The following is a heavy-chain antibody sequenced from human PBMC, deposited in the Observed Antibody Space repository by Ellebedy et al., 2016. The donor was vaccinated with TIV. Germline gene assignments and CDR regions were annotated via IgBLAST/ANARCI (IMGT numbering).Heavy chain of an antibody. D-gene: IGHD1-26*01. CDR2: ISSSSSYI. CDR1: GFTFSSYS. V-gene: IGHV3-21*01. Sequence: GGSLRLSCAASGFTFSSYSMNWVRQAPGKGLEWVSSISSSSSYIYYADSVKGRFTISRDNAKNSLYLQMNSLRAEDTAVYYCARDRLTMGATINWFDPWGQGTLVTVSS. J-gene: IGHJ5*02. CDR3: ARDRLTMGATINWFDP.